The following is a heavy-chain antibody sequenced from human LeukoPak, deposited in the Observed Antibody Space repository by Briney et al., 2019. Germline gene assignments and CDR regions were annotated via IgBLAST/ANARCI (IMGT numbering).Heavy chain of an antibody. CDR3: AKDDDWGRYKH. Sequence: SVKVSCKASGGTFSSYAISWVRQAPGQGLEWMGGIIPIFGTANYAQKFQGRVTITADESTSTAYMELSSLRAEDTAVYYCAKDDDWGRYKHWGQGTLVTVSS. V-gene: IGHV1-69*13. CDR1: GGTFSSYA. D-gene: IGHD3-16*01. CDR2: IIPIFGTA. J-gene: IGHJ1*01.